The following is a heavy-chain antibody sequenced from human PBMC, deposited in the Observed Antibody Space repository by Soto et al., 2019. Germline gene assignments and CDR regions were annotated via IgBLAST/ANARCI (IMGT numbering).Heavy chain of an antibody. D-gene: IGHD1-26*01. Sequence: EVQLVESGGGLVKPGGSLRLSCAASGFTFSSYSMNWVRQAPGKGLEWVSSISSSSSYIYYADSVKGRFTISRDNAKNSLYLQMNSLRAEDTAVYYCARGTRAPVLGFDPWGQGTLVTVSS. CDR1: GFTFSSYS. CDR2: ISSSSSYI. J-gene: IGHJ5*02. CDR3: ARGTRAPVLGFDP. V-gene: IGHV3-21*01.